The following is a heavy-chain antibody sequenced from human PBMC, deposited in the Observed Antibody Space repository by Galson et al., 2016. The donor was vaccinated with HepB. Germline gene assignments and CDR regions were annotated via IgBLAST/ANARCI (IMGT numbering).Heavy chain of an antibody. D-gene: IGHD2-15*01. CDR2: VSPLLGSA. CDR3: ARGGFCRGGNCYSDAYFDY. CDR1: GDIFSNYA. Sequence: SVKVSCKASGDIFSNYAFSWVRQAPGQGLEWVGRVSPLLGSANYAQRFQGRVTITADESTSTAYMELNSLTYDDSAVYYCARGGFCRGGNCYSDAYFDYWGQGTLVTVSS. J-gene: IGHJ4*02. V-gene: IGHV1-69*11.